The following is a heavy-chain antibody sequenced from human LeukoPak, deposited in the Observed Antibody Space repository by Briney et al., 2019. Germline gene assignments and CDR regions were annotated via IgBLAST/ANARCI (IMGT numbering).Heavy chain of an antibody. CDR3: ARASGSSGWYGGFDI. CDR1: GGSISSSSYY. V-gene: IGHV4-39*07. CDR2: IYYSGST. D-gene: IGHD6-19*01. J-gene: IGHJ3*02. Sequence: SETLSLTCTVSGGSISSSSYYWGWIRQPPGKGLEWIGSIYYSGSTYYNPSLKSRVTISVDTSKNQFSLKLSSVTAADTAVYYCARASGSSGWYGGFDIWGQGTMVTVSS.